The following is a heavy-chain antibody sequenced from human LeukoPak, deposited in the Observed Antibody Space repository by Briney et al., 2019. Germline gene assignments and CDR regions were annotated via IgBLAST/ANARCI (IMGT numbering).Heavy chain of an antibody. V-gene: IGHV4-39*01. Sequence: KPSETLSLTCTVSGGSISSSSYYWGWIRQPPGKGLEWIGSIYYSGSTYYNPSLKSRVTISVDTSKNQFSLKLSSVTAADTAVYYCARSEYRCGLITSCYAGWFDPWGQGTLVTVSS. CDR1: GGSISSSSYY. J-gene: IGHJ5*02. D-gene: IGHD2-2*01. CDR3: ARSEYRCGLITSCYAGWFDP. CDR2: IYYSGST.